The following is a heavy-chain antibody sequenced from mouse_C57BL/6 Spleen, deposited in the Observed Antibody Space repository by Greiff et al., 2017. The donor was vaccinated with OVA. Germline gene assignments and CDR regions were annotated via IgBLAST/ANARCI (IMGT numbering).Heavy chain of an antibody. CDR2: ISYDGSN. CDR3: ARGGFYYGSSLTGYFDY. J-gene: IGHJ2*01. V-gene: IGHV3-6*01. CDR1: GYSITSGYY. Sequence: EVKLMESGPGLVKPSQSLSLTCSVTGYSITSGYYWNWIRQFPGNKLEWMGYISYDGSNNYNPTLKNRISITRDTSKNQFFLKLNSVTTEDTATYYCARGGFYYGSSLTGYFDYWGQGTTLTVSS. D-gene: IGHD1-1*01.